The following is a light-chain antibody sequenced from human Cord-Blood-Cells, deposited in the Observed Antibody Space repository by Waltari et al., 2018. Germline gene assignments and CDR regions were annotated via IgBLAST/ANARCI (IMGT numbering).Light chain of an antibody. CDR2: DAS. CDR3: QQYDNLPHT. J-gene: IGKJ2*01. CDR1: QDISNY. Sequence: IPITQSPFSLSSSVGDKGTITCQASQDISNYLNWYQQKPGKAPKLLIYDASNLETGVPSRFSGSGSGTDFTFTISSLQPEDIATYYCQQYDNLPHTFGQGTKLEIK. V-gene: IGKV1-33*01.